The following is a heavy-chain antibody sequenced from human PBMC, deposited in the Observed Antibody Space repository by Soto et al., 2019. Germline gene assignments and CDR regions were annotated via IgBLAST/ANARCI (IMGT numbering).Heavy chain of an antibody. D-gene: IGHD6-13*01. V-gene: IGHV1-3*01. Sequence: ASVKVSCKASGYTFTGYYMHWVRQAPGQRLEWMGWINANNGNTKYSQKFQGRVTMTRDTSTSTAYMELSSLRSEDTAVYYCARGQQPFEYWGQGTLVTVSS. J-gene: IGHJ4*02. CDR1: GYTFTGYY. CDR2: INANNGNT. CDR3: ARGQQPFEY.